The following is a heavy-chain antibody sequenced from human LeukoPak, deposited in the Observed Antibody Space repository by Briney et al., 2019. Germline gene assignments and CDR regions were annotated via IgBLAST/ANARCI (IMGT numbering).Heavy chain of an antibody. CDR1: GGSISSYY. D-gene: IGHD3-10*01. V-gene: IGHV4-59*01. CDR2: IYYSGST. J-gene: IGHJ5*02. CDR3: ARVPYYYGSGSYYNLKYWFDP. Sequence: SETLSLTCTVSGGSISSYYWSWIRQPPGKGLEWIGYIYYSGSTNYNPSLTSRVTISVDTSKNKCPLKLSSVTAADTAVYYCARVPYYYGSGSYYNLKYWFDPWGQGTLVTVSS.